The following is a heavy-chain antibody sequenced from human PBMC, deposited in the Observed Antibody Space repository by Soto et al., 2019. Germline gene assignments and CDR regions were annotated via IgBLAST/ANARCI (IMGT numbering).Heavy chain of an antibody. D-gene: IGHD1-26*01. CDR1: GYSFDSFG. CDR3: ARDSRVGANSDACDV. Sequence: LVQSGAEVKKPGASMKVSCKASGYSFDSFGISWVRQAPGQGLEWMGRVNAHNHITKYAQKFQGRVTITKDTSTSIDYMEVRSLRSDNTAVYYCARDSRVGANSDACDVWGQGTMVTVSS. J-gene: IGHJ3*01. CDR2: VNAHNHIT. V-gene: IGHV1-18*01.